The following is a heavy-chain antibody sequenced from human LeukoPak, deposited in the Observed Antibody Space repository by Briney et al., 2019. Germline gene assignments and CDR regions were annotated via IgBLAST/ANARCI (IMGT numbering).Heavy chain of an antibody. CDR2: ISVIGGST. J-gene: IGHJ6*02. CDR3: AAAYFGMDQYYYGMDV. D-gene: IGHD3-16*01. Sequence: PGGSLRLSCAASGFTFSSYAMSWVRQAPGKGLEWVSSISVIGGSTYYADSVRGRFTISRDNSKNTLYLQMNSLRAEDTAVYYRAAAYFGMDQYYYGMDVWGQGTTVTVSS. CDR1: GFTFSSYA. V-gene: IGHV3-23*01.